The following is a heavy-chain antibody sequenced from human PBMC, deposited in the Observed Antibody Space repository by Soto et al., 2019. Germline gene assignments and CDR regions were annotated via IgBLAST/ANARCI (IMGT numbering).Heavy chain of an antibody. D-gene: IGHD3-3*01. CDR2: INAGNGNT. Sequence: QVQLVQSGAEVKKPGASVKVSCKASGYTFTTYAIHWVRQAPGQRLEWMGWINAGNGNTKYSQKFQGRVTITRDTSASTAYMELSSLRSEDTAVYYCAGGGGDIRFLEWLLYEFDYWGQGTLVTVSS. J-gene: IGHJ4*02. CDR1: GYTFTTYA. V-gene: IGHV1-3*01. CDR3: AGGGGDIRFLEWLLYEFDY.